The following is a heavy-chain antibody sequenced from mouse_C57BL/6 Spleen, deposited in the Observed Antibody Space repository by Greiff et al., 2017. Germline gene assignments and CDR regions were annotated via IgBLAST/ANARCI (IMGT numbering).Heavy chain of an antibody. CDR2: IDPANGDL. CDR1: GTNTKDDY. CDR3: TTYDRLRYFDF. J-gene: IGHJ2*01. V-gene: IGHV14-4*01. D-gene: IGHD2-3*01. Sequence: VQLQQSGAELVRPGASCRLSSTALGTNTKDDYMPWVNKSPEQGLEWIGWIDPANGDLEYASKFQGKATITADTSSITAYLQRSSLTSEDTAVYYCTTYDRLRYFDFWGKGTTLTVSS.